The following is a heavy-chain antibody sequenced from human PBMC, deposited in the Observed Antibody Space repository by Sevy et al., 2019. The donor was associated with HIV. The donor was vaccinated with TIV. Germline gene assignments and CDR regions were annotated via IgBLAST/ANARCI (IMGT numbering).Heavy chain of an antibody. J-gene: IGHJ6*02. CDR2: IYTSGST. CDR1: GGSISSYY. Sequence: SETLSLTCTVSGGSISSYYWSWIRQPAGKGLEWIGRIYTSGSTNYNPSLKSRVTMSVDTSKNQFSLKLSSVTAADTAVYYCARDYDFWSGHYAGGYYYYGMDVWGQGTTVTVSS. CDR3: ARDYDFWSGHYAGGYYYYGMDV. V-gene: IGHV4-4*07. D-gene: IGHD3-3*01.